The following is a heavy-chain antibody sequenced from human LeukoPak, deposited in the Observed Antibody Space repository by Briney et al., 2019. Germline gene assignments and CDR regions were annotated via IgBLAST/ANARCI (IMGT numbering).Heavy chain of an antibody. V-gene: IGHV4-34*01. CDR3: ARGRDVLRFLEWYRVYFDY. Sequence: PSETLSLTCAVYSGSFSGYYWSWIRQPPGKGLEWIGEINDRGSTRSSYNPSLKSRVTISVDTSKNQFSLKPSSVTAADTAVYYCARGRDVLRFLEWYRVYFDYWGQGTQVTVSS. D-gene: IGHD3-3*01. CDR2: INDRGSTRS. J-gene: IGHJ4*02. CDR1: SGSFSGYY.